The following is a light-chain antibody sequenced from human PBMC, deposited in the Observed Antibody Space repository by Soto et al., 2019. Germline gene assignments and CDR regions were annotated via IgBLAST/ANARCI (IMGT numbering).Light chain of an antibody. CDR3: ASYAGTRLFV. CDR1: SSDVGFYNF. CDR2: EVT. Sequence: QSALTQPPSASGSHGQSLTISCTGTSSDVGFYNFVSWYQQRPGKAPKLVIYEVTKRPSGVPDRFSGSKSGSTASLTVSGLQADDEADYYCASYAGTRLFVFGSGTKVTVL. J-gene: IGLJ1*01. V-gene: IGLV2-8*01.